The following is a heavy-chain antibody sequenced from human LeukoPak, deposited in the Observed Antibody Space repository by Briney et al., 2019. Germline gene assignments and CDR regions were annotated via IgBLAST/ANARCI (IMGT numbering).Heavy chain of an antibody. CDR3: ARRVAYCGGDCYSFDY. CDR1: GYSFTSYW. D-gene: IGHD2-21*02. Sequence: GESLKISRKGSGYSFTSYWIGWVRQMPGKGLEWMGIIYPGDSDTRYSPSFQGQVTISADKSISTAYLQWSSLKASDTAMYYCARRVAYCGGDCYSFDYWGQGTLVTVSS. CDR2: IYPGDSDT. J-gene: IGHJ4*02. V-gene: IGHV5-51*01.